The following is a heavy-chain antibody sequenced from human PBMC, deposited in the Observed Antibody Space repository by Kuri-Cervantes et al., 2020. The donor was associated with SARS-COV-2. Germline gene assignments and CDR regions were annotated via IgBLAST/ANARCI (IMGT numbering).Heavy chain of an antibody. J-gene: IGHJ4*02. Sequence: GESLKISCAASGFTFSSYAMHWVRQAPGKGLEWVAAISYDGSNKYYADSVKGRFTISRDNSKNTLYLQMNSLRAEDTAVCYCAKDHFGLAASPGQVAFDYWGQGTLVTVSS. D-gene: IGHD6-13*01. V-gene: IGHV3-30-3*01. CDR1: GFTFSSYA. CDR2: ISYDGSNK. CDR3: AKDHFGLAASPGQVAFDY.